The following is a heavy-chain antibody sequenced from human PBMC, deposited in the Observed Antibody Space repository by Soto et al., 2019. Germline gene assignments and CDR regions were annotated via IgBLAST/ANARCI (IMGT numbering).Heavy chain of an antibody. Sequence: ASVKVSCNASGYTFTSYDITWVRQATGQGLEWMGWMNPHSGNTGYAKKFQGRVTMTRNTSISTAYMELSSLRSEDTAWYYCARGYEFIAAAASFDPWGQGTLVTLS. CDR3: ARGYEFIAAAASFDP. J-gene: IGHJ5*02. V-gene: IGHV1-8*01. CDR1: GYTFTSYD. D-gene: IGHD6-13*01. CDR2: MNPHSGNT.